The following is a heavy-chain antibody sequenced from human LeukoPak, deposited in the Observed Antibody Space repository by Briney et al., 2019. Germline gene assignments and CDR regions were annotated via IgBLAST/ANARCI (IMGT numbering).Heavy chain of an antibody. CDR1: GYTFTIYD. CDR3: ARGPGPAAIFPMYYYYGMDV. Sequence: ASVRVSCTASGYTFTIYDINWVRQAPGQGLVWVGWMNTNGGNTGYAQKFQGRVTMTRNTSISTAYMELSSLRSEDTAVYYCARGPGPAAIFPMYYYYGMDVWGQGTPVTVSS. D-gene: IGHD2-2*02. J-gene: IGHJ6*02. CDR2: MNTNGGNT. V-gene: IGHV1-8*01.